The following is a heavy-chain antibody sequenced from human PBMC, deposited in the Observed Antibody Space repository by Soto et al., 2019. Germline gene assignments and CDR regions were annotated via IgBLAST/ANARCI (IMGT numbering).Heavy chain of an antibody. Sequence: EVQLLESGGNLVQPGGSLRLSCAASGFTFSSYAMSWVRQAPGKGLEWVSTISGSSGTTHYADSVKGRFTIARDNSKNTLYLQMISLRAEDTAVYYCAKFLAGYSGGRSDRAAAAKGGDYWGQGTLVTVSS. CDR3: AKFLAGYSGGRSDRAAAAKGGDY. V-gene: IGHV3-23*01. CDR2: ISGSSGTT. J-gene: IGHJ4*02. D-gene: IGHD3-22*01. CDR1: GFTFSSYA.